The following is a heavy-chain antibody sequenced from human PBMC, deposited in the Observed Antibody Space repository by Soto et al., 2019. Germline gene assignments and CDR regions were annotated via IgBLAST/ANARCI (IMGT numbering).Heavy chain of an antibody. V-gene: IGHV3-11*04. CDR2: ISSSSSTI. J-gene: IGHJ4*02. CDR1: GFSVRDNY. Sequence: GGSLRLSCAASGFSVRDNYMSWVRQAPGKGLEWVSYISSSSSTIYYADSVKGRFTISRDNAKNSLYLQMNSLRDEDTAVYYCARDSAFGVVIPLWGQGTLVSVSS. CDR3: ARDSAFGVVIPL. D-gene: IGHD3-16*02.